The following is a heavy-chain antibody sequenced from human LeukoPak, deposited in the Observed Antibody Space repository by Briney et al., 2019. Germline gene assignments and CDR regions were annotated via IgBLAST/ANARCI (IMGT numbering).Heavy chain of an antibody. CDR1: RFTVSNNY. D-gene: IGHD4-17*01. Sequence: PGGSLRLSCAASRFTVSNNYIAWVRQAPGKGLEWVSVIYSGGSTYYADSVKGRFTISRDNSKNTLYLQMNSLRAEDTAVYYCAKNLYGDYVGGSWGQGTLVTVSS. V-gene: IGHV3-66*01. J-gene: IGHJ5*02. CDR3: AKNLYGDYVGGS. CDR2: IYSGGST.